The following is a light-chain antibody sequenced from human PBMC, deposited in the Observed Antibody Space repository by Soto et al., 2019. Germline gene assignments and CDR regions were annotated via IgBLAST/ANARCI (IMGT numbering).Light chain of an antibody. CDR1: SSDVGGYKY. CDR2: DVS. Sequence: QSALTQPASVSGSPGQSITISCTGTSSDVGGYKYVSWYQQHPAKAPKLMIYDVSNRPSGVSNRFSGSKSGNTASLTISGLQAEDEADYYCSSYTSSSTLDVFGTGTKLTVL. V-gene: IGLV2-14*01. J-gene: IGLJ1*01. CDR3: SSYTSSSTLDV.